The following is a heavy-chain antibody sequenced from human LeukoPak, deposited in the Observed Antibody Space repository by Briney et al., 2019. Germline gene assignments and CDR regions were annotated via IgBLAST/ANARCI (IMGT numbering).Heavy chain of an antibody. CDR3: ARVWNNYYYYMDV. D-gene: IGHD1/OR15-1a*01. CDR1: GGSFSGHY. V-gene: IGHV4-34*01. J-gene: IGHJ6*03. Sequence: PSETLSLTCAVYGGSFSGHYWSWIRQPPGKGLEWIGEINHSGSTNYNPSLKSRVTISVDTSKNQFSLKLSSVTAADTAVYYCARVWNNYYYYMDVWGKGTTVTVSS. CDR2: INHSGST.